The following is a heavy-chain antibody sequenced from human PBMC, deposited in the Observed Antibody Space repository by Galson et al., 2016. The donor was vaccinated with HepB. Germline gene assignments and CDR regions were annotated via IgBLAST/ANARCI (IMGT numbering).Heavy chain of an antibody. CDR1: GYTFTNFA. CDR3: ARMASFSGSDRDY. D-gene: IGHD1-26*01. Sequence: SVKVSCKASGYTFTNFAISWVRQAPGQGLEWMGWISAYNGYTTYTQKLQGRVTMTTDTSTTTAYMELRSLRSDDTAVYYCARMASFSGSDRDYWGQGTLVTVSS. CDR2: ISAYNGYT. J-gene: IGHJ4*02. V-gene: IGHV1-18*01.